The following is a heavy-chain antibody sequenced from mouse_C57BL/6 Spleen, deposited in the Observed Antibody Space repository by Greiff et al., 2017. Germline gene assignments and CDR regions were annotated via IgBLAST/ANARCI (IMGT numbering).Heavy chain of an antibody. J-gene: IGHJ2*01. CDR1: GFTFSDYG. CDR3: ASTVVATGFDY. Sequence: EVKLVESGGGLVKPGGSLKLSCAASGFTFSDYGMHWVRQAPEKGLEWVAYISSGSSTIYYADTVKGRFTISRDNAKNTLFLQMTSLRSEDTAMYYCASTVVATGFDYWGQGTTLTVSS. V-gene: IGHV5-17*01. CDR2: ISSGSSTI. D-gene: IGHD1-1*01.